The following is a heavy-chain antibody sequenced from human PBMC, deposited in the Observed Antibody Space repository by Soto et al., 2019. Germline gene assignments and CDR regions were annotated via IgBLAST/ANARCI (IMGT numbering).Heavy chain of an antibody. CDR1: GFTFNSYW. CDR3: ARSSNGALDY. Sequence: VGSLRLSCAASGFTFNSYWMHWVRQAPGKGLVWVSRIDNDGIDTIYADSVKGRLTISRDNAKNTLYLQMNSLGAEDTAVYYCARSSNGALDYWGQGTLVTVSS. D-gene: IGHD2-8*01. V-gene: IGHV3-74*01. CDR2: IDNDGIDT. J-gene: IGHJ4*02.